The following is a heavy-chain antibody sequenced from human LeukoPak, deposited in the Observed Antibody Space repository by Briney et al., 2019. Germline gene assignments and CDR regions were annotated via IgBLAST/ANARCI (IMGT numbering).Heavy chain of an antibody. Sequence: GGSLRLSCAASGFPFTPHSMSWVRQAPGKGLEWASSITPGSSTINYADSVKGRFTTSRDNAKNSLYLQMNSLRAEDTAVYYCARDQLGGDGYPRSYYFDYWGQGTLVTVSS. CDR3: ARDQLGGDGYPRSYYFDY. CDR1: GFPFTPHS. CDR2: ITPGSSTI. D-gene: IGHD5-24*01. J-gene: IGHJ4*02. V-gene: IGHV3-48*01.